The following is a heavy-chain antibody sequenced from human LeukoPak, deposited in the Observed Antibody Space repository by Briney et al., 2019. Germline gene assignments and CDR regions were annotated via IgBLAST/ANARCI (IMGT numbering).Heavy chain of an antibody. CDR3: VSFYETY. Sequence: GGSLRLSCAASGNYWMHWVRQAPGKGLVWVSHINSDGSWTSYADSVKGRFTISKDNAKNTVYLQMNSLRAEDTADYYCVSFYETYWGRGTLVTVSS. CDR1: GNYW. CDR2: INSDGSWT. J-gene: IGHJ4*02. V-gene: IGHV3-74*01. D-gene: IGHD2/OR15-2a*01.